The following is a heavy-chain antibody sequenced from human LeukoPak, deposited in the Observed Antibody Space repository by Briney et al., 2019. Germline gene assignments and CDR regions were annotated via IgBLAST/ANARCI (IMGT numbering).Heavy chain of an antibody. D-gene: IGHD2-15*01. CDR2: ISYDGSNK. CDR3: ARVLSRYCSGGSCSPFDY. Sequence: PGRSLRLSCAASGFTFSSYAMHWVRQAPGKGLEWVAVISYDGSNKYYADSVKGRFTISRDNSKNTLYLQMNSLRAEDTAVYYCARVLSRYCSGGSCSPFDYWGQGTLVTVSS. J-gene: IGHJ4*02. CDR1: GFTFSSYA. V-gene: IGHV3-30-3*01.